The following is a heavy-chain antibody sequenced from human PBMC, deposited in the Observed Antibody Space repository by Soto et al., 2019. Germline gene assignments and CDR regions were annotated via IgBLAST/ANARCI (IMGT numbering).Heavy chain of an antibody. CDR1: GYTFSGHF. D-gene: IGHD4-17*01. V-gene: IGHV1-2*02. CDR3: ARGHDYGDYFFDP. CDR2: LNPNTGGT. J-gene: IGHJ5*02. Sequence: QVQLVQSGAEVKKPGASVKVSCKASGYTFSGHFLHWVRQAPGQGLEWMGWLNPNTGGTNYAQKFQGRVTMTRDTSINTAYMELSRLRSDDTALYYCARGHDYGDYFFDPWGQGTLVTVSS.